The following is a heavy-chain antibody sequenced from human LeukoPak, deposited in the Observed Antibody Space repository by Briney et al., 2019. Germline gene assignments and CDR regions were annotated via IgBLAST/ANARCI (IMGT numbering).Heavy chain of an antibody. CDR3: ARVAEYYYDSSGPFDY. V-gene: IGHV1-46*01. CDR1: GYTFTSYC. Sequence: ASVTVSCKASGYTFTSYCMHWVRQAPGQGLEWMGIINPSGGSTSYAQKFQGRVTMTRDTSTSTVYMELSSLRSEDTAVYYCARVAEYYYDSSGPFDYWGQGTLVTVSS. CDR2: INPSGGST. D-gene: IGHD3-22*01. J-gene: IGHJ4*02.